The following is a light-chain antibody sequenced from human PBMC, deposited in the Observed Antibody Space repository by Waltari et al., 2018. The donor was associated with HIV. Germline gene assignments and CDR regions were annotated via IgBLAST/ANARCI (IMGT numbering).Light chain of an antibody. J-gene: IGLJ3*02. Sequence: QSVLTQPPSASGTPGQRVTISCSGSSSNIAVNPVNWYRRLPVQAPKLRILGCNLRPSGVRDRISGSKSGTSASLAISGLQSEDEAEYYCAAWDDSLSGHWVFGGGTKLTVL. CDR2: GCN. CDR1: SSNIAVNP. CDR3: AAWDDSLSGHWV. V-gene: IGLV1-44*01.